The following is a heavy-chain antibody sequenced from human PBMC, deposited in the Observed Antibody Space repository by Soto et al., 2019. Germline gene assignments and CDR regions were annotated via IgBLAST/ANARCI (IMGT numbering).Heavy chain of an antibody. V-gene: IGHV3-30*18. D-gene: IGHD2-8*02. J-gene: IGHJ4*02. CDR1: GFTFSTCS. CDR2: VTPDGSLY. CDR3: VKVRSDTWSFDY. Sequence: QGQLVESGGGVVQPGRSLRLSCVASGFTFSTCSMHWVRQVPGKGLEWLAVVTPDGSLYPYGDSVKGRFSISRDNARKTLYRHMNSMRPEDTAVYYCVKVRSDTWSFDYWGQGTLVTFSS.